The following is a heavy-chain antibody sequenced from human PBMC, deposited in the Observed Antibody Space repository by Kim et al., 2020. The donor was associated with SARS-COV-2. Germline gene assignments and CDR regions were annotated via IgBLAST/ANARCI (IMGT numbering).Heavy chain of an antibody. CDR3: ARGTDDAFDI. Sequence: STNYNPSLQSRVTISVDTSKNQFSLKLSSVTAADTAVYYCARGTDDAFDIWGQGTMVTVSS. D-gene: IGHD2-8*02. J-gene: IGHJ3*02. CDR2: ST. V-gene: IGHV4-59*09.